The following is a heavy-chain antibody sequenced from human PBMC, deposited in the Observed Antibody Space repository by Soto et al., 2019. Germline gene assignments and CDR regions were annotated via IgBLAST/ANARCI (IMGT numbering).Heavy chain of an antibody. V-gene: IGHV3-13*05. J-gene: IGHJ6*04. D-gene: IGHD1-7*01. CDR1: GFTFRNYD. CDR2: ISAAGDP. CDR3: AGTDRDVYGLDV. Sequence: EVQLVESGGGLVQPGGSLRLSCEASGFTFRNYDMHWVRQGTGKGLEWVSGISAAGDPDYADSVEGRFTISRENAQNTFFLQMNRLRVSDTAVYYCAGTDRDVYGLDVWGKGTTVNV.